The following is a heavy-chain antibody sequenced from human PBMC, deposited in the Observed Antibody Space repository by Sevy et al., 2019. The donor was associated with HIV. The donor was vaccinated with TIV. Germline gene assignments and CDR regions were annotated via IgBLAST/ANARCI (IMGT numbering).Heavy chain of an antibody. CDR3: ARWGNSSGIDY. CDR1: GFYFR. J-gene: IGHJ4*02. V-gene: IGHV3-33*01. CDR2: IWYDGINK. D-gene: IGHD3-22*01. Sequence: GGSLRLSCAASGFYFRIHWVRQAPGKGLEWVALIWYDGINKDYADSVKGRFTISRDNSKNTVFLQMNSLRAEDTGMYYCARWGNSSGIDYWGQGTLVTVSS.